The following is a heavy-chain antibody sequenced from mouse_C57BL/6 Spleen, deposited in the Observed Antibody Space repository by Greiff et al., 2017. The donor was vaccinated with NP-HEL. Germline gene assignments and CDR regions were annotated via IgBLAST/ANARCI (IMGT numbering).Heavy chain of an antibody. CDR2: IDPSDSET. CDR1: GYTFTSYW. CDR3: ARGYYGSSYEGYFDV. Sequence: VQLQQPGAELVRPGSSVKLSCKASGYTFTSYWMHWVKQRPIQGLEWIGNIDPSDSETHYNQKFKDKATLTVDKSSSTAYMQLSSLTSEDSAVYYWARGYYGSSYEGYFDVWGTGTTVTVSS. J-gene: IGHJ1*03. V-gene: IGHV1-52*01. D-gene: IGHD1-1*01.